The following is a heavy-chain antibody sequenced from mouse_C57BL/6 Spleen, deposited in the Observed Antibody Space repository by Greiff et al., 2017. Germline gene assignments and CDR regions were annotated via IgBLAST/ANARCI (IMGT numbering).Heavy chain of an antibody. CDR2: IDPANGNT. CDR3: ARNYYGSREDYYAMDY. D-gene: IGHD1-1*01. CDR1: GFNIKNTY. V-gene: IGHV14-3*01. Sequence: VQLQQSVAELVRPGASVKLSCTASGFNIKNTYMHWVKQRPEQGLEWIGRIDPANGNTKYAPKFQGKATITADTSSNTAYLPLSSLTSEDTAIYYCARNYYGSREDYYAMDYWGQGTSVTVSS. J-gene: IGHJ4*01.